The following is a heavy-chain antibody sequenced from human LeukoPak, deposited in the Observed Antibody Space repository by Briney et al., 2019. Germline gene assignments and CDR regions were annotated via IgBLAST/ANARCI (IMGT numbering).Heavy chain of an antibody. CDR1: GGSISSYY. D-gene: IGHD5-12*01. CDR2: IYYSGST. J-gene: IGHJ5*02. V-gene: IGHV4-59*01. CDR3: ARSALDGYNSITWFDP. Sequence: SETLSLTCTVSGGSISSYYWGWLRQPPGKGLEWIGYIYYSGSTNYNPSLKSRVTISVDTSKNQFSLKLSSVTAADTAVYYCARSALDGYNSITWFDPWGQGTLVTVSS.